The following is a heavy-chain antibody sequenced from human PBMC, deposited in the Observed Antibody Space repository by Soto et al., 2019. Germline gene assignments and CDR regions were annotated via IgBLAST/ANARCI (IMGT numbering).Heavy chain of an antibody. CDR3: AMGPLSPYDLLTDFGMDV. V-gene: IGHV1-8*01. CDR2: MNPNSGNT. D-gene: IGHD3-9*01. Sequence: QVQLVQSGAEVKKPGASVKVSCKASGYTFTSYDINWVRQATGQGLEWMGWMNPNSGNTGYAQKFQGRVTMTRNTSISTAYMELGSLRSEDTAVYYCAMGPLSPYDLLTDFGMDVWGQGTTVTVSS. CDR1: GYTFTSYD. J-gene: IGHJ6*02.